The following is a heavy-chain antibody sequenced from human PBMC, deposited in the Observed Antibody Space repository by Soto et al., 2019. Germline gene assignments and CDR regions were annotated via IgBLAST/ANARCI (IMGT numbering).Heavy chain of an antibody. Sequence: GGSLRLSCAASGFTFSSYWMSWVRQAPGKGLEWVANIKQDGSEKYYVDSVKGRFTISRDNAKNSLYLQMNSLRAEDTAVYYCARDRSGDRVAFDIWGQGTMVTVSS. J-gene: IGHJ3*02. CDR3: ARDRSGDRVAFDI. D-gene: IGHD7-27*01. CDR2: IKQDGSEK. CDR1: GFTFSSYW. V-gene: IGHV3-7*01.